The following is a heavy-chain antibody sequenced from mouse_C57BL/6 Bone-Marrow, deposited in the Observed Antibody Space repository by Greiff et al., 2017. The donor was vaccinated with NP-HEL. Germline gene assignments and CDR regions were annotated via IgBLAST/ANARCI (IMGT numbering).Heavy chain of an antibody. CDR3: TTNDGDY. V-gene: IGHV14-4*01. CDR2: IDPENGDT. J-gene: IGHJ2*01. Sequence: VQLQQSRAELVRPGASVKLSCTASGFNIKDDYMHWVKQRPEQGLEWIGWIDPENGDTEYASKFQGKATITADTSSNTAYLQLSSLTSEDTAVYYCTTNDGDYWGQGTTLTVSS. D-gene: IGHD2-12*01. CDR1: GFNIKDDY.